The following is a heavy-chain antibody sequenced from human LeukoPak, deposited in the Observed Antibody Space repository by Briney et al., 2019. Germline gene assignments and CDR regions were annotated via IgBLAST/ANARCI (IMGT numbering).Heavy chain of an antibody. Sequence: SSETLSLTCTVSGGSISSGSYDWSWIRQPAGKGLEWIGRIYTSGSTNYNPSLKSRVTISVDTSKNQFSLKLSSVTAADTAVYYCARGGDWFDPWGQGTLVTVSS. CDR2: IYTSGST. V-gene: IGHV4-61*02. J-gene: IGHJ5*02. CDR3: ARGGDWFDP. D-gene: IGHD6-25*01. CDR1: GGSISSGSYD.